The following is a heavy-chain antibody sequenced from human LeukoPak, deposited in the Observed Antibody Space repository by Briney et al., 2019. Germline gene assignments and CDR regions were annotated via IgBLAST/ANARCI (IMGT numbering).Heavy chain of an antibody. CDR3: ARGHWGLDS. J-gene: IGHJ4*02. CDR1: GFTFSDHY. Sequence: WGSLRLSCAASGFTFSDHYMSWIRQVPGKGLEWVSYISHTGTTMYYADSVKGRFTLSRDNARNSLYLQMNSLRAEDTAVYYCARGHWGLDSWGQGTLVSVSS. V-gene: IGHV3-11*04. CDR2: ISHTGTTM. D-gene: IGHD7-27*01.